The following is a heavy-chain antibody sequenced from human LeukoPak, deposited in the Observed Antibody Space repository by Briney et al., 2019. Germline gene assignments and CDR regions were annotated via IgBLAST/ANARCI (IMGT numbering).Heavy chain of an antibody. CDR2: SEGSRI. Sequence: GGSLRLSCAGSRLTFSGHWMPWVRQAPGKGLVWVSSEGSRISYADSVKGRFTIPRDSAKNILYLQMNSLRAEDTAVYYCARGRYYAMDVWGQGTTVIVSS. V-gene: IGHV3-74*01. CDR3: ARGRYYAMDV. J-gene: IGHJ6*02. CDR1: RLTFSGHW.